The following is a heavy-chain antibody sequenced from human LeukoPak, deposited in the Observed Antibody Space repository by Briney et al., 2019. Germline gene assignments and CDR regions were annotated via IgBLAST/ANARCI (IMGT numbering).Heavy chain of an antibody. V-gene: IGHV3-21*01. CDR1: GFTFSSYS. Sequence: PGGSLRLSCAASGFTFSSYSMNWVRQAPGKGLEWVSSISSSSSYIYYADSVKGRFTISRDNAKNSLYLQMNSLRAEDTAVYYCARDHQQLVRANFDYWGQGTLVTVSS. J-gene: IGHJ4*02. CDR2: ISSSSSYI. D-gene: IGHD6-13*01. CDR3: ARDHQQLVRANFDY.